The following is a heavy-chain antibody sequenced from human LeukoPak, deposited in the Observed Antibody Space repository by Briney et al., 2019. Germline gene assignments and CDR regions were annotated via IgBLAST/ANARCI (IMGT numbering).Heavy chain of an antibody. J-gene: IGHJ4*02. D-gene: IGHD2-15*01. V-gene: IGHV3-20*04. CDR1: GFTFDDYG. CDR3: ARDPRGYCSGGSCHKPYYFDY. Sequence: GGSLRLSCAASGFTFDDYGMSWVRQAPGKGLEWVSGINWNGVSAGYVDSVKGRFTISRDNAKNSLYLQMNSLRAEDTAVYYCARDPRGYCSGGSCHKPYYFDYWGQGTLVTVSS. CDR2: INWNGVSA.